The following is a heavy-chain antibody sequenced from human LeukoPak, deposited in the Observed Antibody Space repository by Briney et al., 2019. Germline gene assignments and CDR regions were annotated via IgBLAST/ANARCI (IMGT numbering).Heavy chain of an antibody. J-gene: IGHJ4*02. D-gene: IGHD2-21*02. CDR2: INHSGYT. V-gene: IGHV4-34*01. CDR3: TRMTAGHDY. CDR1: GVSFDDYY. Sequence: SETLSLTCAVSGVSFDDYYWSWVRQTPGKGLEWIGEINHSGYTNDSPSLKSRVTLSIDTSRKQYSLNLRSVTVADTGIYYCTRMTAGHDYWGQGTLVTVSS.